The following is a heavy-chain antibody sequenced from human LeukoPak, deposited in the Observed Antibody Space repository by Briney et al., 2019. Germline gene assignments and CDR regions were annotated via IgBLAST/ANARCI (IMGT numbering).Heavy chain of an antibody. CDR2: IYYSGST. D-gene: IGHD3-22*01. CDR1: GGSISSYY. J-gene: IGHJ1*01. V-gene: IGHV4-59*01. Sequence: SETLSLTCSVSGGSISSYYWSWIRQAPGKGLEWIGYIYYSGSTNYNPSLKSRAAILIDTSKNQLSLKLSSVTAADTAVYYCARLKYYYDSSGYRAEYFQHWGQGTLVTASS. CDR3: ARLKYYYDSSGYRAEYFQH.